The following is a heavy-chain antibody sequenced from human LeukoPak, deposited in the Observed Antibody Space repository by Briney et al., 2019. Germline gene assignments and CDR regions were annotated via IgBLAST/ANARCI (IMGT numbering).Heavy chain of an antibody. V-gene: IGHV4-59*01. Sequence: SETLSLTCTVSGGSISSYYWSWIRQSPEKGLEWIGYSHNSGTSTYNPSLKSRVTISADTSKNQFSLKLNSLTTADTAVYYCTRGAGWLIDYWGQGILVTVSS. D-gene: IGHD3-16*01. CDR3: TRGAGWLIDY. CDR2: SHNSGTS. J-gene: IGHJ4*02. CDR1: GGSISSYY.